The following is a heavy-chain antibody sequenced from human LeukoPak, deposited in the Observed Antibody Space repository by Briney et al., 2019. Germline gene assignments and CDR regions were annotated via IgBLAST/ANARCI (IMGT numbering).Heavy chain of an antibody. V-gene: IGHV4-39*01. D-gene: IGHD4-17*01. CDR1: GGSVSSSTCY. CDR3: ARHNSGDFWGY. J-gene: IGHJ4*02. CDR2: MYHGGST. Sequence: SETLSLTCSVSGGSVSSSTCYWGWIRQPPGKGLEWFGSMYHGGSTYYNPSLKSRVTISVDTSKNQFSLKLSSLTAADSAVYYCARHNSGDFWGYWGQGTLVTVSS.